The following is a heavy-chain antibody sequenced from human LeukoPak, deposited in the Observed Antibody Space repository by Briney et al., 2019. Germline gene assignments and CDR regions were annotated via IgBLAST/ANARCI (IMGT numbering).Heavy chain of an antibody. J-gene: IGHJ6*02. D-gene: IGHD6-13*01. CDR1: GFTFGDYA. CDR3: TRLGLDGQQLVQLHYYYGMDV. Sequence: GGSLRLSRTASGFTFGDYAMSWVRQAPGKGLEWVGFIRSKAYGGTTEYAASVKGRFTISRDDSKSIAYLQMNSLKTEDTAVYYCTRLGLDGQQLVQLHYYYGMDVWGQGTTVTVSS. V-gene: IGHV3-49*04. CDR2: IRSKAYGGTT.